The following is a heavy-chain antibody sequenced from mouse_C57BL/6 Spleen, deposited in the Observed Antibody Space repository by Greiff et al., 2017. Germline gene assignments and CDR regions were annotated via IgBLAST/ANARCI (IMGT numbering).Heavy chain of an antibody. CDR1: GFSLTSYG. CDR3: ARKDGYYDYYAMDY. J-gene: IGHJ4*01. Sequence: VQGVESGPGLVQPSQSLSITCTVSGFSLTSYGVHWVRQSPGKGLEWLGVIWSGGSTDYNAAFISRLSISKDNSKSQVFFKMNSLQADDTAIYYCARKDGYYDYYAMDYWGQGTSVTVSS. V-gene: IGHV2-2*01. CDR2: IWSGGST. D-gene: IGHD2-3*01.